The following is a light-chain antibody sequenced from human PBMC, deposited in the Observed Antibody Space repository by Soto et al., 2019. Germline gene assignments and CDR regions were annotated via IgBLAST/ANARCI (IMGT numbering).Light chain of an antibody. CDR1: PSVSSST. CDR2: GTA. J-gene: IGKJ4*01. Sequence: IVVAPTNGPPSWARGDRSTLSWPARPSVSSSTLAWYQQKPGQAPRLLIYGTATRATGIPARFSGSGSGTDFTLTISRLQPEDYAVYYCQQYGNWPSSTFGGGTKVDI. V-gene: IGKV3-20*01. CDR3: QQYGNWPSST.